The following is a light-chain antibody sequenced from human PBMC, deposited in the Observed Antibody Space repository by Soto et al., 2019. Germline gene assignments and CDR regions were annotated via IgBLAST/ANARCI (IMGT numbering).Light chain of an antibody. CDR3: QQFARSRT. J-gene: IGKJ1*01. Sequence: EIVLTQSPGTLSLSPGERATVSCRASQIVTSSQLAWYQQKPGQPPRLLLYGASNRATGIPDRFSGSGSGTDFTLTISRLEPEDFAVYYCQQFARSRTFGQGTKVEIK. CDR2: GAS. CDR1: QIVTSSQ. V-gene: IGKV3-20*01.